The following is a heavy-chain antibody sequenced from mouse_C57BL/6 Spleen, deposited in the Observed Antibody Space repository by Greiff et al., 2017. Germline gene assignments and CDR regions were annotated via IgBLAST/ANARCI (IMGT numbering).Heavy chain of an antibody. D-gene: IGHD2-14*01. J-gene: IGHJ2*01. CDR2: IYPNNGGT. CDR3: ANSNRYSFDY. Sequence: VQLQQSGPELVKPGASVKIPCKASGYTFTDYYMDWVKQSPGKSLEWIGDIYPNNGGTNYNQKFKGKATLTADKSSSTAYMELRSLTSEDSAVXYCANSNRYSFDYWGQGTTLTVSS. V-gene: IGHV1-18*01. CDR1: GYTFTDYY.